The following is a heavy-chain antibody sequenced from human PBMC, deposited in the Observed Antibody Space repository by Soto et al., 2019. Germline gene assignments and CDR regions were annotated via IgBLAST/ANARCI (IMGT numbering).Heavy chain of an antibody. D-gene: IGHD3-16*01. CDR2: ISYDGNNK. Sequence: QVQLVESGGGVVQPGRSLRLSCAASGFTFISYAMHWVRQAPGKGLEWVAVISYDGNNKYYADSVKGRFTISRDNSKNTLYLQMNSLIAEDTAVYYCARDVLLGYFDYWGQGTLVTVSS. CDR1: GFTFISYA. V-gene: IGHV3-30-3*01. CDR3: ARDVLLGYFDY. J-gene: IGHJ4*02.